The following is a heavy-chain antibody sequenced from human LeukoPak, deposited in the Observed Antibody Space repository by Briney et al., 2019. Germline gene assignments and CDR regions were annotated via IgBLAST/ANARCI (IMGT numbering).Heavy chain of an antibody. V-gene: IGHV3-23*01. CDR1: GFTFSSYW. CDR2: FSSSGGTT. J-gene: IGHJ4*02. Sequence: QPGGSLRLSCAASGFTFSSYWMHWVRQAPGKGLEWVSGFSSSGGTTYYADSVKGRFTISRDNSKNTLYLQMNSLRAEDTAVYHCAKVPLYDVLTRYFSPQYYFDYWGQGTLVTVSS. CDR3: AKVPLYDVLTRYFSPQYYFDY. D-gene: IGHD3-9*01.